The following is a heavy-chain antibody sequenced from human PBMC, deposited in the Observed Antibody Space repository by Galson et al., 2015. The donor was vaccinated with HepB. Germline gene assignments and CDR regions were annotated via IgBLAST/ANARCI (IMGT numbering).Heavy chain of an antibody. CDR3: ATRQKYSTSRWFDP. D-gene: IGHD2-2*01. CDR2: IDPSDSHT. V-gene: IGHV5-10-1*01. J-gene: IGHJ5*02. Sequence: SGAEVKEPGESLRIACKGSGYKLTSYWINWVRQMPGKGLEWMGRIDPSDSHTNYNPSLEGHVIISVDKSTNTAYLQWSNLKASDTATYYCATRQKYSTSRWFDPWGQGTLVAVSS. CDR1: GYKLTSYW.